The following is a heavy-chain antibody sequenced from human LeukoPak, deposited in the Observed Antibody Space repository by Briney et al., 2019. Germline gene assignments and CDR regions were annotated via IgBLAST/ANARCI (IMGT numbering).Heavy chain of an antibody. CDR2: ISGSGGTT. Sequence: SGGSLRLSCAASGFTFSNYAMSWVRQAPGKGLEWVSAISGSGGTTYYADSVRGRFSISRDNSDNTLFLQMNSLRAEDTAVYYCAKQSVSGYTSGWDCYFDLWGRSTLVTVSS. D-gene: IGHD6-25*01. V-gene: IGHV3-23*01. J-gene: IGHJ2*01. CDR3: AKQSVSGYTSGWDCYFDL. CDR1: GFTFSNYA.